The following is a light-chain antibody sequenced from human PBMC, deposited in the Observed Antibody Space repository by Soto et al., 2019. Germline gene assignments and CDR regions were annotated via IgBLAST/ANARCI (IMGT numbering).Light chain of an antibody. V-gene: IGKV1-6*01. CDR1: QGISSE. J-gene: IGKJ4*01. CDR3: IQYYNDPLT. Sequence: AIQMTQSPSSLSASVGDRVTITCRASQGISSELGWYQQKPGKAPNLLIYTASSLQSGVPSRCSGSGSGTDFTLTISSLQPEDFATYYWIQYYNDPLTFGGGTKVEIK. CDR2: TAS.